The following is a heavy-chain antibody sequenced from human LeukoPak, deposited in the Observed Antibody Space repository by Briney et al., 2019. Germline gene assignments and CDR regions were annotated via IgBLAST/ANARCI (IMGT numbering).Heavy chain of an antibody. CDR2: IRHDESKT. V-gene: IGHV3-30*02. Sequence: GGSLRLSCAASGLIFSSYGMHWLRQAPGEGLEWVAYIRHDESKTFYADSVKGRFTISRDNSKNTLYLQMHSLRAEDTALYYCAKPVIPSAYQGTYYMDVWGKGTTVTVSS. CDR1: GLIFSSYG. J-gene: IGHJ6*03. CDR3: AKPVIPSAYQGTYYMDV. D-gene: IGHD3-16*01.